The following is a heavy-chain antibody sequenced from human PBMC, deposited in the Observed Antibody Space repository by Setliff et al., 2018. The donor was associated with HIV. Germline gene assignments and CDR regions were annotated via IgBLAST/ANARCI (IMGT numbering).Heavy chain of an antibody. CDR2: INHSGST. CDR3: ATYYYDSSGYQVDAFDI. V-gene: IGHV4-34*01. Sequence: KTSETLSLTCTVSGDSFSGNSNHWGWIRQPPGKGLEWIGEINHSGSTNYNPSLKSRVTISVDTSKNQFSLKLSSVTAADTAVYYCATYYYDSSGYQVDAFDIWGQGTMVTVSS. CDR1: GDSFSGNSNH. D-gene: IGHD3-22*01. J-gene: IGHJ3*02.